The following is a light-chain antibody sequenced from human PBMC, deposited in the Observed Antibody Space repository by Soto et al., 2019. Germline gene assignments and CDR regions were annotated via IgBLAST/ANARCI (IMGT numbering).Light chain of an antibody. CDR1: SSDLGGYNF. CDR2: QVS. J-gene: IGLJ1*01. Sequence: QSVLTQPASVSGSPGQSSTISCTGTSSDLGGYNFVSWYQHHPGKAPKLMIYQVSNRPSGVSNRFSGSKSGNTASLTISGLQAEDEADYYCCSYTSSSPYVFGSGTKLTVL. CDR3: CSYTSSSPYV. V-gene: IGLV2-14*01.